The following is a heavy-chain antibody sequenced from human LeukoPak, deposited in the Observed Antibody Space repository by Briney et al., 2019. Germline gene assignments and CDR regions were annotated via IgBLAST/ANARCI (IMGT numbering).Heavy chain of an antibody. Sequence: PSETLSLTCTVSGGSISSDYWSWIRQPPGKGLEWIGRIYTSGSTNYNPSLKSRVTMSVDTSKNQFSLKLSSVTAADTAVYYCARDCGGDCYSYYGMDVWGQGTTVTVSS. V-gene: IGHV4-4*07. D-gene: IGHD2-21*02. J-gene: IGHJ6*02. CDR1: GGSISSDY. CDR2: IYTSGST. CDR3: ARDCGGDCYSYYGMDV.